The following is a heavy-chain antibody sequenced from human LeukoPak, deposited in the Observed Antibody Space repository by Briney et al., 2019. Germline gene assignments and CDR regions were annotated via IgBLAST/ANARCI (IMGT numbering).Heavy chain of an antibody. CDR2: IYHSGST. J-gene: IGHJ4*02. CDR3: ARDGYSGNDGL. D-gene: IGHD5-12*01. Sequence: SETLSLTCTVSGGSISSYYWSWIRQPPGKGLGWIGYIYHSGSTNYNPSLKSRVTISVDTSKNQFSLKLSSVTAADTAVYYCARDGYSGNDGLWGQGTLVTVSS. V-gene: IGHV4-59*01. CDR1: GGSISSYY.